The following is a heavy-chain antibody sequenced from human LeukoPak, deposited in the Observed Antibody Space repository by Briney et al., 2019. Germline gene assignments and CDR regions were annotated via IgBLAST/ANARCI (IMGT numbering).Heavy chain of an antibody. Sequence: PSATLSLTCTVSGGSISSYYWSWIRQPPGKGLEWIGYIYYSGSTNYNPSLKSRVTISVDTSKNQFSLKLSSVTAADTAVYYCARYAPLLGPDYWGQGTLVTVSS. D-gene: IGHD3-10*01. CDR2: IYYSGST. CDR3: ARYAPLLGPDY. CDR1: GGSISSYY. J-gene: IGHJ4*02. V-gene: IGHV4-59*01.